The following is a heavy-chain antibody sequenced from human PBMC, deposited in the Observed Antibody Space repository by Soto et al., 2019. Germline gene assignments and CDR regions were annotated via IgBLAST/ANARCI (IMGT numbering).Heavy chain of an antibody. Sequence: GGSLRLSCAAFGFTFSSYAMSWVRQAPGKGLEWVSAISGSGGSTYYADSVKGRFTISRDNSKNTLYLQMNSLRAEDTAVYYCAKDLRRVVVVAATSAFEPWGQGTLVTVSS. CDR3: AKDLRRVVVVAATSAFEP. CDR1: GFTFSSYA. V-gene: IGHV3-23*01. J-gene: IGHJ5*02. CDR2: ISGSGGST. D-gene: IGHD2-15*01.